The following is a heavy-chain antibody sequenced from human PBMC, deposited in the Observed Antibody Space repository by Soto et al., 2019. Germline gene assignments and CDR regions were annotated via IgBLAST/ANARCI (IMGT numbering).Heavy chain of an antibody. CDR1: GFTYSTYT. J-gene: IGHJ4*02. V-gene: IGHV3-30-3*01. CDR3: TRAGEQSPSFLWFGELDRNTFDY. CDR2: ISYDGNNK. D-gene: IGHD3-10*01. Sequence: GGSLRLSCAASGFTYSTYTMHWVRQAPGKGLEWVAVISYDGNNKFYADSVKGRFTISRDSTKQTLYLQMNSLRPDDTAMYYCTRAGEQSPSFLWFGELDRNTFDYWGQGTLVTVSS.